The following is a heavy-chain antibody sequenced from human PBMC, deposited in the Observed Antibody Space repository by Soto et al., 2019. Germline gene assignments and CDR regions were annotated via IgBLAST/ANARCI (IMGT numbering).Heavy chain of an antibody. Sequence: GGSLRLSCVASGITFSSYWMHWVRQAPGKGLVWVSRINGDGSTTDYADSVKGRFTISRDNAKNTLYLQMNSLRAEDTAVYYCAREDNPWGQGTLVTVSS. CDR3: AREDNP. CDR2: INGDGSTT. CDR1: GITFSSYW. V-gene: IGHV3-74*01. J-gene: IGHJ5*02.